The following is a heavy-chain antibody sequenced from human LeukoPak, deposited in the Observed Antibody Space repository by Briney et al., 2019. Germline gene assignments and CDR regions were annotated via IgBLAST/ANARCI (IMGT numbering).Heavy chain of an antibody. Sequence: PSETLSLTCAVYGGSFSGYYWSWIRQPPGKGLEWIGEINHSGSTNYNPSLKSRVTISVDTSKNQFSLKLSSVTAADTAVYYCARGVERYCSGGSCYSYYYYYYMDVWGKGTTVTISS. J-gene: IGHJ6*03. CDR1: GGSFSGYY. D-gene: IGHD2-15*01. CDR3: ARGVERYCSGGSCYSYYYYYYMDV. V-gene: IGHV4-34*01. CDR2: INHSGST.